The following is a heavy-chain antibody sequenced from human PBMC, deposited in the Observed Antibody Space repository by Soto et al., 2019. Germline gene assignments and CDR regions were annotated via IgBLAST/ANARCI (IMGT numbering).Heavy chain of an antibody. D-gene: IGHD4-17*01. CDR3: ARLTGPAPYGDYSAEYFQQ. CDR1: GYTFTSYY. CDR2: INPRGGST. V-gene: IGHV1-46*03. Sequence: QVQLVQSGAEVKKPGASVKGSCKASGYTFTSYYMHWVRQAPGQGLEWMGIINPRGGSTSYAEKVQRRVTRTSDSSKSKTYMELSSLSCEDTAVYYCARLTGPAPYGDYSAEYFQQWGQCTLVTVSS. J-gene: IGHJ1*01.